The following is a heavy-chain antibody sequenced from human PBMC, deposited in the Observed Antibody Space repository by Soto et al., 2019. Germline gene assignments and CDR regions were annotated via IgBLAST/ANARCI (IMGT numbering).Heavy chain of an antibody. Sequence: SGPTLVNPTQTLTLTCTFSGFSLSTSGMCVSWIRQPPGKALEWLALIDWDDDKYYSTSLKTRLTISKDTSKNQVVLTMTNMDPVDTATYYCARGVGDLLWKARPYYFDYWGQGTLVTVSS. D-gene: IGHD3-10*01. CDR1: GFSLSTSGMC. V-gene: IGHV2-70*01. J-gene: IGHJ4*02. CDR2: IDWDDDK. CDR3: ARGVGDLLWKARPYYFDY.